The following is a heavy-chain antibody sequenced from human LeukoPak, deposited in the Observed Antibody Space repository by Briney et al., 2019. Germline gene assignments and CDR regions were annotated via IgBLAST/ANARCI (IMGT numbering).Heavy chain of an antibody. CDR3: AGAPAGGSDWLSPFDY. CDR1: GVSISSTTLY. D-gene: IGHD3-9*01. J-gene: IGHJ4*02. V-gene: IGHV4-39*01. Sequence: SETLSLISTVPGVSISSTTLYWGWVRQSPGKGLEWIATIYYSGTTYYNPSLKSRVTISVDTSKNQFSLKLTSVTAADTAIYYCAGAPAGGSDWLSPFDYWGQGTLVTVS. CDR2: IYYSGTT.